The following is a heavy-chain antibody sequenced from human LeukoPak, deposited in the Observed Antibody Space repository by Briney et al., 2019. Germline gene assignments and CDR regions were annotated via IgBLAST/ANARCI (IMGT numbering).Heavy chain of an antibody. Sequence: KSGGSLRLSCVASGFTFSTYTMNWVRQAPGKGLEWVASINSRSSSMHYADSVEGRFTISRDNAKNSLYLQMNSLRAEDTAVYSCLRGAVRDYWGQGTLVTVSS. CDR1: GFTFSTYT. CDR3: LRGAVRDY. D-gene: IGHD4/OR15-4a*01. J-gene: IGHJ4*02. V-gene: IGHV3-21*01. CDR2: INSRSSSM.